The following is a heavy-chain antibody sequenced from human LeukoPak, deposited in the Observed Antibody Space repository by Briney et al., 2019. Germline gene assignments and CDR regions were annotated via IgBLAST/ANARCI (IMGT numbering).Heavy chain of an antibody. V-gene: IGHV3-74*01. CDR3: ARVTDIVVVPAAIPVTDAFDI. D-gene: IGHD2-2*02. Sequence: GGSLRLSCTASGFTFSSYWMHWVRQAPGKGLVWVPRINSDGSSTSYADSVKGRFTISRDNAKNTLYLQMNSLRAEDTAVYYCARVTDIVVVPAAIPVTDAFDIWGQGTMVTVSS. CDR1: GFTFSSYW. J-gene: IGHJ3*02. CDR2: INSDGSST.